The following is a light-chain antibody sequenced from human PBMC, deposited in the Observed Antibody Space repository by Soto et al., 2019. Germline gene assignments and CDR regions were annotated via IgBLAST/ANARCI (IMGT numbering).Light chain of an antibody. CDR1: NNDVVAHNL. V-gene: IGLV2-14*01. CDR2: EVS. CDR3: SSYTMSTTII. Sequence: QSVLTQPASVSGSPGQSITISCTGTNNDVVAHNLVSWYQHHPGKAPRLIISEVSNRPSGVSNRFSASKSGNTASLTISGLQAEDEADYYCSSYTMSTTIIFGRGTKLTVL. J-gene: IGLJ2*01.